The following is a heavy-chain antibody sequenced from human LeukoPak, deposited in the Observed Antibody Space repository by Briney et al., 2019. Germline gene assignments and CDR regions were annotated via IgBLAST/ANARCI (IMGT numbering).Heavy chain of an antibody. CDR1: GFTFSGSG. D-gene: IGHD6-13*01. CDR3: ARGGGSWDY. J-gene: IGHJ4*02. V-gene: IGHV3-30*02. CDR2: IRFDSANE. Sequence: GGSLRLSCAASGFTFSGSGMHWVRQAPGKGLEWVTFIRFDSANEFYADSVRGRFTISRDNSKNTLYLQMNSLRAEDTAVYYCARGGGSWDYWGQGTLVTVSS.